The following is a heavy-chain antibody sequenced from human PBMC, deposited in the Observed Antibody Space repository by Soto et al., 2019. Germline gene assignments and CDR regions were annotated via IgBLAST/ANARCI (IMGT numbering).Heavy chain of an antibody. CDR3: AKSGSGWYHAFDI. CDR2: ISGSGGST. V-gene: IGHV3-23*01. CDR1: GFTFSSYA. D-gene: IGHD6-19*01. Sequence: EVQLLESGGGLVQPGGSLRLSCAASGFTFSSYAMSWVRQAPGKGLEWVSAISGSGGSTYYADSVKGRFTISRDNSKNTLYLQMNSLRAEDTAVYYGAKSGSGWYHAFDIWGQGTMVTVSS. J-gene: IGHJ3*02.